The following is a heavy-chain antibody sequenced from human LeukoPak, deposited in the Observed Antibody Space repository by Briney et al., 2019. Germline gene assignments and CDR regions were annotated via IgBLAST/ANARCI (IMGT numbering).Heavy chain of an antibody. D-gene: IGHD2-2*01. Sequence: ASVTVSCKASGYTFTGYYMHWVRRAPGQGLEWMGWINPNSGGTNYAQKSQGRVTMTRDTSISTAYMELSRLRSDDTAVYYCARYAGPAAIGYYMDVWGKGTTGTVSS. CDR2: INPNSGGT. CDR1: GYTFTGYY. CDR3: ARYAGPAAIGYYMDV. J-gene: IGHJ6*03. V-gene: IGHV1-2*02.